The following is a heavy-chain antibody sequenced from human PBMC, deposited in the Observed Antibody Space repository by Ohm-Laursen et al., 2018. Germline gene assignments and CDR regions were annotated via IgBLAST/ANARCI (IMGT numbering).Heavy chain of an antibody. CDR2: IWYDGSNQ. CDR1: GFTFSRYG. V-gene: IGHV3-33*01. D-gene: IGHD3-22*01. Sequence: SLRLSCAASGFTFSRYGMHWVRQAPGKGLEWVAVIWYDGSNQYYADSVKGRFTISRDNSQNTLYLQMNSLRAEDTAVYYCARVVGGYYDSRDAFDIWGQGIMVTVSS. CDR3: ARVVGGYYDSRDAFDI. J-gene: IGHJ3*02.